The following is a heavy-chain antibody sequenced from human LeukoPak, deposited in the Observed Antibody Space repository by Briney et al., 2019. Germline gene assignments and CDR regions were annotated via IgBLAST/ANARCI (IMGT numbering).Heavy chain of an antibody. CDR2: ISSSSSYI. CDR3: ARDRDSSGAFDI. J-gene: IGHJ3*02. Sequence: GGSLRLSCAASGFTFSSYAMSWVRQAPRKGLEWVSSISSSSSYIYYADSVKGRFTISRDNAKNSLYLQMNSLRAEDTAVYYCARDRDSSGAFDIWGQGTMVTVSS. D-gene: IGHD6-19*01. V-gene: IGHV3-21*01. CDR1: GFTFSSYA.